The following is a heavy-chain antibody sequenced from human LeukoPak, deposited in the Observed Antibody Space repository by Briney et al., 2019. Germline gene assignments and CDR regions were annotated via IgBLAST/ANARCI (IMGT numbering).Heavy chain of an antibody. Sequence: SETLSLTCTVSGGSISSYYWSWIRQPPGKGLEWIGYIYYSGSTNYNPSLKSRVTISVDTSKNQFSLKLSPVTAADTAVYYCARAFRGSYYYDYWGQGTLVTVSS. D-gene: IGHD1-26*01. CDR3: ARAFRGSYYYDY. CDR1: GGSISSYY. V-gene: IGHV4-59*01. J-gene: IGHJ4*02. CDR2: IYYSGST.